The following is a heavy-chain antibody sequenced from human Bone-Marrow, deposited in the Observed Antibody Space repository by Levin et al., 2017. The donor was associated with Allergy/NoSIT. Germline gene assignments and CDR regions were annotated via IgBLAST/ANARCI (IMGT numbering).Heavy chain of an antibody. Sequence: QSGGSLRLSCAASEFTFTDYAMSWVRQTPGKGLEWVSAISGSGNTLFYADSVKGRFTISRDNSKNMLSLQLNSLRADDTAIYYCARLVVRGSSWFLTQLDYYYGMDVWGQGTTVTVSS. CDR3: ARLVVRGSSWFLTQLDYYYGMDV. CDR2: ISGSGNTL. V-gene: IGHV3-23*01. CDR1: EFTFTDYA. D-gene: IGHD6-13*01. J-gene: IGHJ6*02.